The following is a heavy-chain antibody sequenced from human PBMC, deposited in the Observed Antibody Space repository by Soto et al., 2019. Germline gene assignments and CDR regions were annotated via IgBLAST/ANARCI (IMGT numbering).Heavy chain of an antibody. CDR1: GGTFSSYS. CDR2: IIPIFGTA. V-gene: IGHV1-69*13. J-gene: IGHJ3*02. D-gene: IGHD2-21*02. Sequence: SVKVSCKASGGTFSSYSISWVRQAPGQGLEWMGGIIPIFGTANYAQKFQGRVTITADASTSTAYMELSSLRSEDTAVYYCARDLAYCGGDCYWKDDAFDIWGQGTMVTVS. CDR3: ARDLAYCGGDCYWKDDAFDI.